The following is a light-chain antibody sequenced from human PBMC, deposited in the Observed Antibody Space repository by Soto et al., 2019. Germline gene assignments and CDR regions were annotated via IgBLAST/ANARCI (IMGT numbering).Light chain of an antibody. J-gene: IGKJ4*01. CDR1: QSVSSN. Sequence: EIVMTHSPATLSVSPGERTTLSCRASQSVSSNLAWYQQKPGQAPRLLIYGASTRATAISARFSGSGSGTEFTLTISSLQSEDFAVYYRQQYDKWPLTFGGGTKVDIK. CDR2: GAS. V-gene: IGKV3-15*01. CDR3: QQYDKWPLT.